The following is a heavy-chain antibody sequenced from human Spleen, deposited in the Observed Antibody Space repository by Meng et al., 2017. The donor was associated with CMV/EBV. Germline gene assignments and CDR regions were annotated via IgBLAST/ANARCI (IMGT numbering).Heavy chain of an antibody. J-gene: IGHJ5*02. V-gene: IGHV1-2*02. D-gene: IGHD2-2*01. CDR1: GYTFSGYY. CDR2: IHPNSGGT. Sequence: SGYTFSGYYMHWVRQAPGQGLEWMAWIHPNSGGTNYAQKFQGRVTMTRDTSISTAYMELSRLRSDDTAVYYCARGGAYCSSTSCWFDPWGQGTLVTVSS. CDR3: ARGGAYCSSTSCWFDP.